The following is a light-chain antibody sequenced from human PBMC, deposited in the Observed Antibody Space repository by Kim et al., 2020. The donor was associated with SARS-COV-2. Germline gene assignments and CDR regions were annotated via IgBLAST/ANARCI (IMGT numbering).Light chain of an antibody. Sequence: PGEGATVSCRATQSARTGSLAWYQQKPCQTPRLLIYGTSNRATGIPHRFSGSGSGTYFTPTIARLGPGDFAVYYWQHYPDSSSAFDQGTKE. J-gene: IGKJ1*01. CDR2: GTS. V-gene: IGKV3-20*01. CDR1: QSARTGS. CDR3: QHYPDSSSA.